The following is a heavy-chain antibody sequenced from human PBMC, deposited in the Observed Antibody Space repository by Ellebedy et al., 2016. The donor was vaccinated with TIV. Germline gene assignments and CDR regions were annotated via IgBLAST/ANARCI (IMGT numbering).Heavy chain of an antibody. V-gene: IGHV5-10-1*01. J-gene: IGHJ3*02. D-gene: IGHD2-8*01. CDR3: ARLYGIDAFEI. Sequence: GESLKISCKGSGYSFTNYYISRVRQMPGNGLEWMGRFDPGDSYNIYSPSFQGHVTISADKAISTAYFQWSSLRASDTAMYFCARLYGIDAFEIWGQGRMVTVSS. CDR2: FDPGDSYN. CDR1: GYSFTNYY.